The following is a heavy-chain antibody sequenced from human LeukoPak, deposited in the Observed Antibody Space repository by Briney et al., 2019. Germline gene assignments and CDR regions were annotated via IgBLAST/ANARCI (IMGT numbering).Heavy chain of an antibody. CDR1: GFTFSSYG. Sequence: GGSLRISCAASGFTFSSYGMHWVRQAPGKGLEWVAVISYDGSNKYYADSVKGRFTISRDNSKNTLYLQMNSLRAEDTAVYHCAREGAAMDIWGQGTMVTVSS. J-gene: IGHJ6*02. CDR3: AREGAAMDI. D-gene: IGHD1-26*01. CDR2: ISYDGSNK. V-gene: IGHV3-30*03.